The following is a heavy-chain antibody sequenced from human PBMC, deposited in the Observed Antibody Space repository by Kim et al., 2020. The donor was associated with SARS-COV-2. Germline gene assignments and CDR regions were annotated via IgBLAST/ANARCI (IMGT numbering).Heavy chain of an antibody. V-gene: IGHV3-30*02. CDR3: AKDSIGGYTYGSSDY. J-gene: IGHJ4*02. D-gene: IGHD5-18*01. Sequence: DPVKGRFTNSRDNSRSTLYLQMNSLRADDTAVYYCAKDSIGGYTYGSSDYWGQGTLVTVSS.